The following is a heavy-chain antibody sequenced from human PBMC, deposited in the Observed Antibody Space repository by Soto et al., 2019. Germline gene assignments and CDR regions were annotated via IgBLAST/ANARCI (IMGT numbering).Heavy chain of an antibody. CDR1: GFTFSSYG. Sequence: QVQLVESGGGVVQPGRSLRLSCAASGFTFSSYGMHWVRQAPGKGLEWVAVISYDGSNKYYADSVKGRFTISRDNSKNTLSLQMNSLRAEDTAVYYCAKNSARREGSIAAAGITDYWGQGTLVTVSS. CDR3: AKNSARREGSIAAAGITDY. CDR2: ISYDGSNK. V-gene: IGHV3-30*18. J-gene: IGHJ4*02. D-gene: IGHD6-13*01.